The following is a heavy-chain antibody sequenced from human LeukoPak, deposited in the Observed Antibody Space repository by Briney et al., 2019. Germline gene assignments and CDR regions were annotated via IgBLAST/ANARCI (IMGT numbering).Heavy chain of an antibody. CDR2: IRFDGTSK. CDR1: GFTFSNFG. V-gene: IGHV3-30*02. CDR3: AREVGATTPIWFDP. J-gene: IGHJ5*02. D-gene: IGHD1-26*01. Sequence: GGSLRLSCAASGFTFSNFGMHWVRQAPGKGLEWVAFIRFDGTSKFYADSVKARFTISRDNSQNTVSLQLNNLRAEDTAVYYCAREVGATTPIWFDPWGQGTLVTVSS.